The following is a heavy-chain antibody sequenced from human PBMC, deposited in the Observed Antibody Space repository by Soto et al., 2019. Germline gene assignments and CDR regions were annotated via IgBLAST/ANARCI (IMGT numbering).Heavy chain of an antibody. CDR3: AREDTTVLFSGDDDYYYGLDV. Sequence: SETLSLTCTVSGGSISSGDYYWSWIRQPPGKGLEWIGHIYYSGSNFYNPSLKSRVTISVDTSKKQFSLKLSSVTAADTAVYYCAREDTTVLFSGDDDYYYGLDVRAQGTTVPVSS. V-gene: IGHV4-30-4*01. D-gene: IGHD4-17*01. CDR1: GGSISSGDYY. CDR2: IYYSGSN. J-gene: IGHJ6*02.